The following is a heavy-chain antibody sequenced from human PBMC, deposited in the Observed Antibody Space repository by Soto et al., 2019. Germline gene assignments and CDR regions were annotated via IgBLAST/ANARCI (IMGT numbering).Heavy chain of an antibody. D-gene: IGHD3-3*01. CDR2: ISAYNGNT. V-gene: IGHV1-18*01. CDR1: GYTFTSYG. J-gene: IGHJ5*02. Sequence: KNIRASVKVSCKASGYTFTSYGISWVRQAPGQGLEWMGWISAYNGNTKYAQKLQGRVTMTTDTSTSTAYMELRSLRSDDTAVYYCAREAEVFGVVITYWFDPWGQGTLVTVSS. CDR3: AREAEVFGVVITYWFDP.